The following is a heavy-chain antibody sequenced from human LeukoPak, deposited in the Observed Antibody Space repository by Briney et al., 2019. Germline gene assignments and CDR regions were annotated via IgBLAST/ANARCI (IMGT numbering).Heavy chain of an antibody. V-gene: IGHV3-74*01. D-gene: IGHD3-22*01. CDR3: AHYDSSSYHAFNI. Sequence: GGSLRLSCAASGFTFSSYWMHWVRQAPGKGLVWVSRINSDGSSTSYADSVKGRFTISRDNAKNTLYLQMNSLRAEDTAVYYCAHYDSSSYHAFNIWGQGTMVTVSS. CDR2: INSDGSST. CDR1: GFTFSSYW. J-gene: IGHJ3*02.